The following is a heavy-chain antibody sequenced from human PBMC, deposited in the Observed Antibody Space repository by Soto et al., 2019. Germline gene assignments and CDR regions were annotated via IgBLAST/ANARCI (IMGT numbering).Heavy chain of an antibody. CDR1: VGSISSGDYY. Sequence: SETLSLTCTVSVGSISSGDYYWSWIRQPPGKGLEWIGYIYYSGSTYYNPSLKSRVTISVDTSKNQFSLKLSSVTAADTAVYYCARERMRFLEWTFFNWLDPWGQGTLVTVSA. CDR2: IYYSGST. CDR3: ARERMRFLEWTFFNWLDP. J-gene: IGHJ5*02. V-gene: IGHV4-30-4*01. D-gene: IGHD3-3*01.